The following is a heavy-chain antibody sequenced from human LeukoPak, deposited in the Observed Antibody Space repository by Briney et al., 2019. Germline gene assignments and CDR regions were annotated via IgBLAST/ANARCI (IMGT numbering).Heavy chain of an antibody. CDR3: ARGGYSYGPRLGYFDY. D-gene: IGHD5-18*01. Sequence: SETLSLTCAVYGGSFSGYYWSWIRQPPGKGLEWIGEINHSGSTNYNPSLKSRVTISVDTSKNQFSLKLSSVTAADTAVYYCARGGYSYGPRLGYFDYWGQGTLVTVSS. J-gene: IGHJ4*02. CDR1: GGSFSGYY. V-gene: IGHV4-34*01. CDR2: INHSGST.